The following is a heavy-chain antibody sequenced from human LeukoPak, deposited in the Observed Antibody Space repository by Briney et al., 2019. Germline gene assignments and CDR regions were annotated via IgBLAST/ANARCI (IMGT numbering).Heavy chain of an antibody. Sequence: SETLSLTCTVSGGSISSSSYYWGWIRQPPGKGLEWIGSIYYSGSTYYNPSLKSRVTISVDTSKNQFSLKLSSVTAADTAVYHRARGFYYDSSGIDAFDIWGQGTMVTVSS. CDR2: IYYSGST. CDR3: ARGFYYDSSGIDAFDI. J-gene: IGHJ3*02. CDR1: GGSISSSSYY. D-gene: IGHD3-22*01. V-gene: IGHV4-39*01.